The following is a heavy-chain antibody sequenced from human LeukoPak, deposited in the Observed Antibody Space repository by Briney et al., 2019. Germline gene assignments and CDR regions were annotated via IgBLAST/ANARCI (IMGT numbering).Heavy chain of an antibody. V-gene: IGHV3-23*01. J-gene: IGHJ3*01. D-gene: IGHD2-21*02. CDR2: ISGSGGST. Sequence: GGSLRLSCAASGFTFSSYAMSWVRQAPGKGLEWVSAISGSGGSTYYADSVKGRFTISRDNSKNALYLQMNSLRAEDTAVYYCARASGVVTAIGAVDVWGQGTMVTASS. CDR1: GFTFSSYA. CDR3: ARASGVVTAIGAVDV.